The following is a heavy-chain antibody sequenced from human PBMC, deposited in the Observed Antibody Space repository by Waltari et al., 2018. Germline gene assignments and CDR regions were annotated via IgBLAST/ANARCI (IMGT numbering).Heavy chain of an antibody. CDR2: IYSSGST. D-gene: IGHD2-2*01. Sequence: QVQLQESGPGLVKPSETLSLTCIVSGGYISGNYWTWIRQPAGKGLEWIGRIYSSGSTNYNPSLKSRVAMSIDTSKNQFSLKLTSVTAADTAVYYCARPKWRTSWKMGEFDPWGQGTLVTVSS. V-gene: IGHV4-4*07. CDR1: GGYISGNY. CDR3: ARPKWRTSWKMGEFDP. J-gene: IGHJ5*02.